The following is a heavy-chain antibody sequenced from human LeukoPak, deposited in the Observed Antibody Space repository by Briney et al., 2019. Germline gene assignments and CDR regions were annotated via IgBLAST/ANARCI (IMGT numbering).Heavy chain of an antibody. CDR3: ARAASRTVFDY. Sequence: GGSLRLSCAASGFTFSDYYMSWIRQAPGKGLEWVSYISSSSSYTNYADSMKGRFTISRDNAKNSLYLQMNSLRAEDTAVYYCARAASRTVFDYWGQGTLVTVSS. J-gene: IGHJ4*02. CDR1: GFTFSDYY. CDR2: ISSSSSYT. D-gene: IGHD1-14*01. V-gene: IGHV3-11*06.